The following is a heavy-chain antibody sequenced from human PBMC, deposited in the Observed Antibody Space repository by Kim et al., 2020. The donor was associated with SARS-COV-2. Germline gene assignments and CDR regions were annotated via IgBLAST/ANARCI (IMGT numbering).Heavy chain of an antibody. CDR1: GIILNSYW. Sequence: GGSLRLSCEASGIILNSYWMHWVRQTPGKGLEWVSRINSDGSSIAYADSVKGRFTISRDNIRNTLSSQMSSLRAEDTAVYYCAREKCTVPTVFSSCMDVWGQGTTVTVSS. J-gene: IGHJ6*02. V-gene: IGHV3-74*03. CDR2: INSDGSSI. CDR3: AREKCTVPTVFSSCMDV. D-gene: IGHD2-15*01.